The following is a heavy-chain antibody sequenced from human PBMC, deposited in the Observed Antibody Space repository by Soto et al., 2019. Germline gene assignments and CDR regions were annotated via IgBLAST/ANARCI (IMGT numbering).Heavy chain of an antibody. J-gene: IGHJ6*02. V-gene: IGHV3-33*01. CDR3: ARDRPLTAYGMDV. D-gene: IGHD3-9*01. CDR1: GFTFSSYG. CDR2: IWYDGSNK. Sequence: PGGSLRLSCAASGFTFSSYGMHWVRQAPGKGLEWVAVIWYDGSNKYYADSVKGRFTISRDNSKNTLYLQMNSLRAEDTAVYYCARDRPLTAYGMDVWGQGTTVTVSS.